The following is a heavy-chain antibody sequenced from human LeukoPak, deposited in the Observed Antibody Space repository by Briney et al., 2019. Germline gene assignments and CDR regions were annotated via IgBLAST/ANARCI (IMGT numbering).Heavy chain of an antibody. CDR3: AKASILTGYLYYFDY. CDR2: ISGSGGST. V-gene: IGHV3-23*01. Sequence: GGSLRLSCAASGFTFSSYAMSWVRQAPGKGLEWVSAISGSGGSTYYADSVKGRFTISRDNSKNTLYLQMNSLRAEDTAVYYCAKASILTGYLYYFDYWGQGTLVTVSS. J-gene: IGHJ4*02. CDR1: GFTFSSYA. D-gene: IGHD3-9*01.